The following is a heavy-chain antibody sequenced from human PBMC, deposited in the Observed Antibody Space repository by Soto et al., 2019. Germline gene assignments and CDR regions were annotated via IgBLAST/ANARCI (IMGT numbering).Heavy chain of an antibody. J-gene: IGHJ6*03. D-gene: IGHD3-3*01. V-gene: IGHV3-30-3*01. Sequence: GGSLRLSCAASGFTFRNYAMHWVRQAPGKGLECLAVIAYDGSNAFYRDSVKGRFTISRDNSKNTLYLHMNSLRSEDTGVYYCARGVRKGGYDFWSGYYLQGYYYMDVWGKGTTVTVSS. CDR2: IAYDGSNA. CDR1: GFTFRNYA. CDR3: ARGVRKGGYDFWSGYYLQGYYYMDV.